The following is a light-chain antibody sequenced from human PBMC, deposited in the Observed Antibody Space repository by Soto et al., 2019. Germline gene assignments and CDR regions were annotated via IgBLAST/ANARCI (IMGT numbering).Light chain of an antibody. CDR1: SSDVGSYNL. CDR2: EGS. J-gene: IGLJ1*01. V-gene: IGLV2-23*01. CDR3: FSYAATSTYV. Sequence: SVLTQPASVSGSPGQSITISCTGTSSDVGSYNLVSWYQQHPGKAPKLMIYEGSKRPSGVSNRFSGSKSGNTASLTISGLQAEDEADYYCFSYAATSTYVFRPALKVTVL.